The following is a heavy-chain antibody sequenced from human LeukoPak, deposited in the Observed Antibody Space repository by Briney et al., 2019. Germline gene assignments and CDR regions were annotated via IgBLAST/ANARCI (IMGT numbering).Heavy chain of an antibody. CDR2: MNPNSGDT. D-gene: IGHD3-10*01. CDR3: ARGGFGSGSYSDY. V-gene: IGHV1-8*01. J-gene: IGHJ4*02. CDR1: GYTFTSYD. Sequence: ALVKVSCKASGYTFTSYDINWVRQATGQGLEWMGWMNPNSGDTGYVQKFQGRVTMTRDTSISTAYMELSSLTSEDAAVYYCARGGFGSGSYSDYWGQGTLVTVSS.